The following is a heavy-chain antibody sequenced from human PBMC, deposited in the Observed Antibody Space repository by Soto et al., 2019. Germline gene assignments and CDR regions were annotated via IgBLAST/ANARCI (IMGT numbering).Heavy chain of an antibody. Sequence: QVHLVQSGVEVKKPGASVKVSCQASGYSFTTFGISWVRQAPGQGLEWMGWISTYNGNTEYAQKFLGRVTLTTETSTTTAYMELRGLKSDDTGVYYCVRDGGYHGSGFDYWGQGTLVTVSS. J-gene: IGHJ4*02. CDR2: ISTYNGNT. V-gene: IGHV1-18*04. CDR3: VRDGGYHGSGFDY. D-gene: IGHD3-10*01. CDR1: GYSFTTFG.